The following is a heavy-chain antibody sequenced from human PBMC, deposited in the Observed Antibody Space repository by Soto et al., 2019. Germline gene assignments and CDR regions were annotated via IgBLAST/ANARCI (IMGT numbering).Heavy chain of an antibody. V-gene: IGHV4-39*01. D-gene: IGHD3-10*01. Sequence: QMQLQESGPGLVTPSDTLSLTCTVSGGSISSSSYYCGLIRQPPRKGLEWIGSIYYSGSTYYNPSLTSRVTVSVDTAKNQFALKLSSVTAEDTAVYYCAPHSGNYYPLGFDYWGQGTLVTVSS. CDR2: IYYSGST. CDR3: APHSGNYYPLGFDY. CDR1: GGSISSSSYY. J-gene: IGHJ4*02.